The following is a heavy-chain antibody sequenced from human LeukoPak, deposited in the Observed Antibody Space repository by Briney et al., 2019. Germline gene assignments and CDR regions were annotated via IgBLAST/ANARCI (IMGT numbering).Heavy chain of an antibody. CDR3: ARGTVTAPDY. V-gene: IGHV3-53*01. CDR2: IYSGGST. D-gene: IGHD2-21*02. CDR1: GFTVSSNY. J-gene: IGHJ4*02. Sequence: GGSLRLSCAASGFTVSSNYMSWVSQAPGKGLEWVAVIYSGGSTYDADSVKGRFTISRDNSKNTLYVQMNRLRPEDTAVSYCARGTVTAPDYWGQGTLVTVSS.